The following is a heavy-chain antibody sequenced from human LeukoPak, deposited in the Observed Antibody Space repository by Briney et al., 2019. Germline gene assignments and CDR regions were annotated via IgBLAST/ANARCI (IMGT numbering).Heavy chain of an antibody. CDR1: GFDFNDFA. Sequence: GGSLRLSCAASGFDFNDFAMTWVRQAPGQGPEWVSSMSGSGDTTQYAPSVKGRFTISRDNAKKTLYLEMNSLRVEDTAIYYCAKDHVGIAMIVVVLDSWGQGTLVTVSS. CDR2: MSGSGDTT. J-gene: IGHJ4*02. D-gene: IGHD3-22*01. V-gene: IGHV3-23*01. CDR3: AKDHVGIAMIVVVLDS.